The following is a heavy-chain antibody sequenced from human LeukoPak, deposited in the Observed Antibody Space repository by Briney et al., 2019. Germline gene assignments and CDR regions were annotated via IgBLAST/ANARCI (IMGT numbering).Heavy chain of an antibody. J-gene: IGHJ4*02. CDR1: GGSISSYY. CDR3: GSPGSPPIN. Sequence: SETLSLTCTVSGGSISSYYWSWIRQPPGKGLEWIGYIYYSGSTNYNPSLKSRVTISVDTSKNQFSLKLSSVTAADTAVYYCGSPGSPPINWGQGTLVTVSS. CDR2: IYYSGST. V-gene: IGHV4-59*01.